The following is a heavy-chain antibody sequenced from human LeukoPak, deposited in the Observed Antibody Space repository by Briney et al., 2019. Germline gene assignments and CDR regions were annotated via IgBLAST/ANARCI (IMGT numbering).Heavy chain of an antibody. CDR1: GFTFSSYE. CDR2: ISSSGSTI. D-gene: IGHD3-10*02. CDR3: ARNVYNFDY. V-gene: IGHV3-48*03. J-gene: IGHJ4*02. Sequence: GGSLRLSCAASGFTFSSYEMNWVRQAPGKGLEWVSYISSSGSTIYYADSVQGRFTISRDNAQNSLYLQMSSLRAEDTAVYYCARNVYNFDYWGREPWSPSPQ.